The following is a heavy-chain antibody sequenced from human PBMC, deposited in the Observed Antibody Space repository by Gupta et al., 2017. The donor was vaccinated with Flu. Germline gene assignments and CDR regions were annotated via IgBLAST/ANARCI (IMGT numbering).Heavy chain of an antibody. CDR3: AKDHNRVGGTSYC. CDR1: GFTFDSYA. D-gene: IGHD6-6*01. V-gene: IGHV3-23*01. Sequence: EVQLLESGGGLVQPGGSLRLPCAASGFTFDSYALSWVRQAPGKGLEWVSTIPVSGATSYCADSVKGRFTISRDHSQNTLYLQMESLSIEDTAVYYCAKDHNRVGGTSYCWGQGTLVTVSS. CDR2: IPVSGATS. J-gene: IGHJ4*02.